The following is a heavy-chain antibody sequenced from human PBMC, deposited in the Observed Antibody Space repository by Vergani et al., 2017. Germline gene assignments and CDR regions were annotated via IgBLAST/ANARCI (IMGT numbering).Heavy chain of an antibody. D-gene: IGHD3-22*01. CDR2: IYHSGST. Sequence: QVQLQESGPGLVKPSGTLSLPCAVSGGSISSSNWGSWVRQPPGEGLEWIGEIYHSGSTNYNPSLKSRVTISVDKSKNQFSLKLSSVTAADTAVYYCASGGSWYDSSGYSFDYWGQGTLVTVSS. V-gene: IGHV4-4*02. CDR3: ASGGSWYDSSGYSFDY. CDR1: GGSISSSNW. J-gene: IGHJ4*02.